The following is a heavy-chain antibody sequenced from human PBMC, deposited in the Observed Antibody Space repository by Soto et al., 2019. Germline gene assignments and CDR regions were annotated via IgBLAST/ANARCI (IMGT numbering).Heavy chain of an antibody. D-gene: IGHD1-26*01. CDR3: ARDHKWDGMDV. Sequence: SETLSLTCSVSGGSFSSDSFIWSWVRQFPGKGLAWIGYINYSGTTYYNPSLRSRITMSVDTSKNQFSLNLSSVTAADTAVYYCARDHKWDGMDVWGQGTTVTVSS. J-gene: IGHJ6*02. CDR1: GGSFSSDSFI. V-gene: IGHV4-31*03. CDR2: INYSGTT.